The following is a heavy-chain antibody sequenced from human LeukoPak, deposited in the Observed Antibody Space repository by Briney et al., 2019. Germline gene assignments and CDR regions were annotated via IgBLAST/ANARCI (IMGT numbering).Heavy chain of an antibody. J-gene: IGHJ4*02. CDR2: IYYSGTT. D-gene: IGHD1-26*01. V-gene: IGHV4-39*07. CDR1: GGSINSSSYY. Sequence: SETLSLTCTVAGGSINSSSYYWGWIREPPGKGLEGIGSIYYSGTTYYNPSLKIRVTISVDTSKNQFSLKLSSVTAADTAVYYCARDLYYSGSYLDYWGQGTLVAVSS. CDR3: ARDLYYSGSYLDY.